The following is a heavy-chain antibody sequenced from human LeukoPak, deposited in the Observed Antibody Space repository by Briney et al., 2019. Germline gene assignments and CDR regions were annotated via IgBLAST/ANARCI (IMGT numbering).Heavy chain of an antibody. CDR3: ARVTSYYDYVWGSYRYNYFDY. CDR1: GFTFSSYS. Sequence: GGSLRLSCAASGFTFSSYSMNWVRQAPGKGLEWVANIKQDGSEKYYVDSVKGRFTISRDNAKNSLYLQMNSLRAEDTAVYYCARVTSYYDYVWGSYRYNYFDYWGQGTLVTVSS. D-gene: IGHD3-16*02. J-gene: IGHJ4*02. CDR2: IKQDGSEK. V-gene: IGHV3-7*01.